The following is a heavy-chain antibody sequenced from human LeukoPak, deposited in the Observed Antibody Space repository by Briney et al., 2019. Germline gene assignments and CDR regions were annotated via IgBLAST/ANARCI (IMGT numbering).Heavy chain of an antibody. D-gene: IGHD6-13*01. V-gene: IGHV5-51*01. J-gene: IGHJ4*02. CDR3: ARGAMPAAVTGGADFDY. CDR1: GYRFTNYW. CDR2: IYPGDSDT. Sequence: GESLKISCKGSGYRFTNYWIGWVRQMPGKGLEWMGIIYPGDSDTRYSPSFRGQVTISADKSTSPAYLQWRSLWAYDTARYYCARGAMPAAVTGGADFDYWGQGSLVTVSS.